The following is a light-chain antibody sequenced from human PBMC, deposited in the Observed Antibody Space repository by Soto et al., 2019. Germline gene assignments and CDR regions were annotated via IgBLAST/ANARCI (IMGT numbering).Light chain of an antibody. CDR2: GAS. CDR3: QQYNNWPLT. V-gene: IGKV3-15*01. J-gene: IGKJ4*01. CDR1: QSVSSD. Sequence: EIVLTQSPSTLSMAPGERATLSCRASQSVSSDLAWFQQKPGQAPRLLMYGASTRATGIPARFSGRGSGTEFTLTISSLQSEDFALYHCQQYNNWPLTFGGGTKVEIK.